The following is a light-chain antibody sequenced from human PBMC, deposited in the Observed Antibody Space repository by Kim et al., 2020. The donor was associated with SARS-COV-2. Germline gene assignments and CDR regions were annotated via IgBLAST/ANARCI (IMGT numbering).Light chain of an antibody. J-gene: IGKJ2*01. V-gene: IGKV4-1*01. CDR1: QSVLYSSNNRNY. Sequence: DVVMTQSPDSLAVSLGERATINCKSSQSVLYSSNNRNYLAWYQQKPRQPPKLLIYWASTRESGVPDRFSGSGSGTDFTLTISSLQAEDVAVYYCQQYSTTPHTFGQGTKLEI. CDR3: QQYSTTPHT. CDR2: WAS.